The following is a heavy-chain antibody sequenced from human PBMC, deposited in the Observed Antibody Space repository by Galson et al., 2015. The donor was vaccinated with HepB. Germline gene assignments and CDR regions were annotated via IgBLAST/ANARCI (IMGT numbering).Heavy chain of an antibody. CDR1: GFALSKYW. Sequence: SLRLSCAASGFALSKYWMHWFRHAPEKGLVWVSRINDDGKTTYYADSVKGRFTISRDNAKNTLYLQMNSLRAEDTAVYYCARESDESGGFYADYWGQGAHVTVSP. D-gene: IGHD3-22*01. CDR2: INDDGKTT. CDR3: ARESDESGGFYADY. V-gene: IGHV3-74*01. J-gene: IGHJ4*02.